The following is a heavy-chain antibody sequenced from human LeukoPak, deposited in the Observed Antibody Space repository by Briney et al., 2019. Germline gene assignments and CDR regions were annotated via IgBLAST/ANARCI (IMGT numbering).Heavy chain of an antibody. CDR1: GGSVSSGSYY. V-gene: IGHV4-61*01. J-gene: IGHJ4*02. CDR3: ARSLGYQLLFDY. Sequence: SETLSLTCTVSGGSVSSGSYYWSWMRQPPGKGLEWIGYIYYSGSTNYNPSLKSRVTISVDTSKNQFSLKLSSVTAADTAVYYCARSLGYQLLFDYWGQGTLVTVSS. D-gene: IGHD2-2*01. CDR2: IYYSGST.